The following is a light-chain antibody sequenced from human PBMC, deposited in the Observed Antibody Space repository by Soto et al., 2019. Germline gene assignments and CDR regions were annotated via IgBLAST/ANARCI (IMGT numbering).Light chain of an antibody. CDR2: QVT. Sequence: QSVLTQPASVSGSPGQSITISCTGTSSDFGTYNVVSWYQQRPGEAPKLMTYQVTKRPSGVSNRFSGSKSGNTASLTISGLQAEDEAHYYCSSYAGTNTFLFGTGTKVTVL. CDR3: SSYAGTNTFL. J-gene: IGLJ1*01. V-gene: IGLV2-23*02. CDR1: SSDFGTYNV.